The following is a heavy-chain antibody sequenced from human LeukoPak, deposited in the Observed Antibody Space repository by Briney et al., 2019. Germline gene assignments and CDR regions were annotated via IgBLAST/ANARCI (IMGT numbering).Heavy chain of an antibody. J-gene: IGHJ3*02. V-gene: IGHV1-46*01. D-gene: IGHD3-22*01. Sequence: ASVKVSCKASGYTFTSYYMHWVRQAPGQGLEWMGIINPSGGSTSYAQKFQGRVTMTRDTSTSTVYMELSSLRSEDTAVYYCARDKAPDSSGYWHSGDAFDIWGQGTMVTVSS. CDR3: ARDKAPDSSGYWHSGDAFDI. CDR2: INPSGGST. CDR1: GYTFTSYY.